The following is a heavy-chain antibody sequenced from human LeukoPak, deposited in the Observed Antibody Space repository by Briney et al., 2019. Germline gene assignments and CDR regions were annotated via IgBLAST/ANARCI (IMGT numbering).Heavy chain of an antibody. CDR2: MNPNSGNT. CDR3: ATGSHGGIDY. J-gene: IGHJ4*02. D-gene: IGHD3-16*01. CDR1: GYTFTSYD. V-gene: IGHV1-8*01. Sequence: ASVKVSCKASGYTFTSYDINWVRQATGQGLEWMGWMNPNSGNTGYAQNFQGRVTISTNTSTSTAYMELSGLRSEDTAVFYCATGSHGGIDYWGQGSLVIVSS.